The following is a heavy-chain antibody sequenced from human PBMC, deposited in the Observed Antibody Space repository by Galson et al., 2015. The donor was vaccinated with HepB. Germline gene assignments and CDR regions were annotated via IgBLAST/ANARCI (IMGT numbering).Heavy chain of an antibody. D-gene: IGHD3-10*01. Sequence: QSGAEVKKPGESLRISCKGSGYSFTSYWISWVRQMPGKGLEWMGRIDPSDSYTNYSPSFQGHVTISADKSISTAYLQWSSLKASDTAMYYCARHSKVLLWFGELFDWGQGTLVTVSS. CDR1: GYSFTSYW. CDR2: IDPSDSYT. V-gene: IGHV5-10-1*01. CDR3: ARHSKVLLWFGELFD. J-gene: IGHJ4*02.